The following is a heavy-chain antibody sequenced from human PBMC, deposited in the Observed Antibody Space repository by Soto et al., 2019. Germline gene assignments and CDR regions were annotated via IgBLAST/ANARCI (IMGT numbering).Heavy chain of an antibody. J-gene: IGHJ5*02. CDR1: GGTFISYA. CDR2: IIPIFGTA. D-gene: IGHD3-9*01. Sequence: QVQLVQSGAEVKKPGSSVKVSCKASGGTFISYAISWVRQAPGQGLEWLGGIIPIFGTANYAQKFQGRVTITADESTRTAYMELSSLRSEDTAVYYCARELNYDILSRYYTWFDPWGQGTLVTVSS. V-gene: IGHV1-69*01. CDR3: ARELNYDILSRYYTWFDP.